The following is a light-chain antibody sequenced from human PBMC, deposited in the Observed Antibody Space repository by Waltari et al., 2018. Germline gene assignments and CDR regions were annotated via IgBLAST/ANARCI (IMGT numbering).Light chain of an antibody. CDR3: QSYDSSLSAV. CDR1: RSNIGAGYD. CDR2: AFS. V-gene: IGLV1-40*01. J-gene: IGLJ3*02. Sequence: QSALTQPPSVSGAPGHSVTISCTGSRSNIGAGYDVHWSQQLPGAAPKLLIYAFSNRPSGVPDRFYGSKSGTSASLAINGLQAEDEAIYYCQSYDSSLSAVFGGGTKVTVL.